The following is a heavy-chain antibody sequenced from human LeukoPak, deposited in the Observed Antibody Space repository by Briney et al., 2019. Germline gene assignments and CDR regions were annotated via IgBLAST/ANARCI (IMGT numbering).Heavy chain of an antibody. CDR1: GGSISSGDYY. Sequence: SETLSLTCTVSGGSISSGDYYWSWIRQYPGKGLEWIGYIYYGGNTYYNPSLESRVTISLDTSKNKFSLKLRSVTAADTAVYYCASGGSLVATLAYWGQGILVTVSS. J-gene: IGHJ4*02. V-gene: IGHV4-31*03. CDR3: ASGGSLVATLAY. D-gene: IGHD2-15*01. CDR2: IYYGGNT.